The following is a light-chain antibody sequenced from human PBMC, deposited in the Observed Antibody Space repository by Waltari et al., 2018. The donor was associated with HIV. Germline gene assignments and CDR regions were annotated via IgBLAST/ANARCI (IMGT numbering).Light chain of an antibody. CDR2: GAS. CDR3: HQYGSSSIT. V-gene: IGKV3-20*01. J-gene: IGKJ5*01. CDR1: QSVSSSY. Sequence: EIVLTQSPGTLSLSPGERATLSCRASQSVSSSYLAWSQQKPGQAPRLLIYGASSRATVIPDRFSGSGSGTDFTLTISRLQPEDCAVYYCHQYGSSSITFGQGTRLEIK.